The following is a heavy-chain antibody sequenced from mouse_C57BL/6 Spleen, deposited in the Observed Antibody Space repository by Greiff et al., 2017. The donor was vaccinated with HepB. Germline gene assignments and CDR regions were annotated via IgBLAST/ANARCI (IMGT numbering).Heavy chain of an antibody. CDR3: ARRDYSKGFAY. J-gene: IGHJ3*01. Sequence: QVQLQQPGAELVMPGASVKLSCKASGYTFTSYWMHWVKQRPGQGLEWIGEIDPSDSYTNYNQKFKGKSTLTVDKSSSTAYMQLSSLTSEDSAVYYCARRDYSKGFAYWGQGTLVTVSA. D-gene: IGHD2-5*01. CDR2: IDPSDSYT. V-gene: IGHV1-69*01. CDR1: GYTFTSYW.